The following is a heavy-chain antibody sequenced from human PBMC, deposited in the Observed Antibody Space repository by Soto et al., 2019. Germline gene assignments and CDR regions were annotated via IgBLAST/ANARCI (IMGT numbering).Heavy chain of an antibody. Sequence: SVKVSCKASGGTFSSYAISWVRQAPGQGLEWMGGIIPIFGTANYAQKFQGRVTITADESTSTAYMELSSLRSEDTAVYYCASLVTVAGTPPYYYYGMDVWGQGTTVTVS. CDR1: GGTFSSYA. D-gene: IGHD6-19*01. CDR3: ASLVTVAGTPPYYYYGMDV. CDR2: IIPIFGTA. J-gene: IGHJ6*02. V-gene: IGHV1-69*13.